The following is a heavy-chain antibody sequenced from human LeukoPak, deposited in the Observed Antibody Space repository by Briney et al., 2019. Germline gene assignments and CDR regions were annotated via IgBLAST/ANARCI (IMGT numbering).Heavy chain of an antibody. J-gene: IGHJ4*02. CDR3: ARSIAVAGLFDY. CDR2: SSAYNGNT. CDR1: GYTFTSYG. Sequence: ASVKVSCKASGYTFTSYGISWVRQAPGQGVEWMGWSSAYNGNTNYAQKLQGRVTMTTDTSTSTAYMELRSLRSDDTAVYYCARSIAVAGLFDYWGQGTLVTVSS. D-gene: IGHD6-19*01. V-gene: IGHV1-18*01.